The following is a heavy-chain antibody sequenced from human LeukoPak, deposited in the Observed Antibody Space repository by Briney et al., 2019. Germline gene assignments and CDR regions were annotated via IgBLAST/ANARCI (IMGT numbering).Heavy chain of an antibody. CDR2: ISSSGTTI. V-gene: IGHV3-48*03. Sequence: PGGSLRISCAASGFTFSSSEMNWVRQAPGKGLEWVSYISSSGTTIYYADAVKGQFTTSRDNAENSLYLQMNSLRAEDTAVYYCANGPYYYDSSDTLHNIPFDYWGQGTLVTVSS. CDR3: ANGPYYYDSSDTLHNIPFDY. D-gene: IGHD3-22*01. CDR1: GFTFSSSE. J-gene: IGHJ4*02.